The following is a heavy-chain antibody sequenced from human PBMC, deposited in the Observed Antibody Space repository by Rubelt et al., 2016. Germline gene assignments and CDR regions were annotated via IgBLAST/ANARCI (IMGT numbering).Heavy chain of an antibody. CDR1: GYTFTSNA. J-gene: IGHJ4*02. V-gene: IGHV1-3*01. D-gene: IGHD3-16*02. Sequence: QVQLVQSGAEVKMPGASVRVSCKASGYTFTSNAIHWVRQAPGQRLEWMGGINAGKGDTRYSQKFRDRGTISRDTTACTVYRGLSSLRSEETAVEYWAGGFVDKGGFDYWGQGTLLTVPS. CDR2: INAGKGDT. CDR3: AGGFVDKGGFDY.